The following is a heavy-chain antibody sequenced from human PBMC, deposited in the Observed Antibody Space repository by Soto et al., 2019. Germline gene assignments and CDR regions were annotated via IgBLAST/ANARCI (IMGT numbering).Heavy chain of an antibody. D-gene: IGHD3-10*01. V-gene: IGHV3-23*01. J-gene: IGHJ6*02. CDR3: AKDGALVRGVILDYYYGMDV. CDR1: GFTFSSYG. Sequence: VGSLRLSCAASGFTFSSYGMSWVRQAPGKGLEWVSTIDSSGGDTFYTDSVKGRFTISRDNSKNTLYLQMNSLRVEDTAVYYCAKDGALVRGVILDYYYGMDVWGQGTTVTVSS. CDR2: IDSSGGDT.